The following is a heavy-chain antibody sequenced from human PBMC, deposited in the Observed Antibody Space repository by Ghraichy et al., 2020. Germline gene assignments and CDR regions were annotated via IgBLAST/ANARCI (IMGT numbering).Heavy chain of an antibody. CDR1: GFTFSSYS. CDR2: ISSSSSTI. Sequence: GGSLRLTCAASGFTFSSYSMNWVRQAPGKGLEWVSYISSSSSTIYYADSVKGRFTISRDNAKNSLYLQMNSLRDEDTAVYYCARDLDPRGYSYGESDYWGQGTLVTVSS. D-gene: IGHD5-18*01. CDR3: ARDLDPRGYSYGESDY. V-gene: IGHV3-48*02. J-gene: IGHJ4*02.